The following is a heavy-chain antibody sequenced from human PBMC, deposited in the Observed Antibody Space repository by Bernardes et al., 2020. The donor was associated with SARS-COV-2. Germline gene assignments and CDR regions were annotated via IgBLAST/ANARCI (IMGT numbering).Heavy chain of an antibody. D-gene: IGHD2-2*01. Sequence: ASVKVSCKASGYTFTGYYMHWVRQAPGQGLEWMGWINPNSGGTNYAQKFQGWVTMTRDTSISTAYMELSRLRSDDTAVYYCARDPSNCSSTSCHLGWFDPWGQGTLVTVSS. CDR2: INPNSGGT. J-gene: IGHJ5*02. V-gene: IGHV1-2*04. CDR1: GYTFTGYY. CDR3: ARDPSNCSSTSCHLGWFDP.